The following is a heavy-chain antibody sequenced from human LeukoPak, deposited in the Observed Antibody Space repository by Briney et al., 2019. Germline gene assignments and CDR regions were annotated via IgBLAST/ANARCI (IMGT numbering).Heavy chain of an antibody. J-gene: IGHJ4*02. CDR2: FDPEDGET. CDR1: GYTLTELS. Sequence: ASVKVSCKVSGYTLTELSMHWVRQAPGKGLEWMGGFDPEDGETIYAQKFQGRVTMTEDTSTDTAYMELSSLRSEDTAVYYCYADTAMEQRVDCWGQGTLVTVSS. CDR3: YADTAMEQRVDC. D-gene: IGHD5-18*01. V-gene: IGHV1-24*01.